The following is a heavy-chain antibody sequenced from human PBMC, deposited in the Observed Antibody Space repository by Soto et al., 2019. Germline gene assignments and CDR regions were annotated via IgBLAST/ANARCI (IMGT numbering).Heavy chain of an antibody. Sequence: EVQLLESGGGLVQPGGSLRLSCAASGFTFSSYAMSWVRQAPGKGLEWVSAISGSGGSTYYADSVKGRFTISRDKSKNTLYLQMNSLRAEDTAVYYCAKVLLWFGELGGFDPWGQGTLVTVSS. CDR1: GFTFSSYA. CDR2: ISGSGGST. V-gene: IGHV3-23*01. D-gene: IGHD3-10*01. CDR3: AKVLLWFGELGGFDP. J-gene: IGHJ5*02.